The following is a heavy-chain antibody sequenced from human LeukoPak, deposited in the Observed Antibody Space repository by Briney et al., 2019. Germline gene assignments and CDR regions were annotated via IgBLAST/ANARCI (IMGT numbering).Heavy chain of an antibody. CDR2: IWYDGSNK. V-gene: IGHV3-30*19. Sequence: GGSLRLSCAASGFTFSSYGMHWVRQAPGKGLEWVAVIWYDGSNKYYADSVKGRFTISRDNSKNTLYLQMNSLRAEDTAVYYCARGPSYYYDSSGYYHAFDIWGQGTMVTVSS. CDR3: ARGPSYYYDSSGYYHAFDI. D-gene: IGHD3-22*01. J-gene: IGHJ3*02. CDR1: GFTFSSYG.